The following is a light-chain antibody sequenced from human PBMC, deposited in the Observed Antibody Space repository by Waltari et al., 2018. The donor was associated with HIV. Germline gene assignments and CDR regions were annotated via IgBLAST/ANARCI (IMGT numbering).Light chain of an antibody. J-gene: IGKJ2*01. CDR3: MQSIQRLYT. CDR1: QSLLHSDGKTD. Sequence: IVMTQTPLSLSVTPGHSASFLYRVSQSLLHSDGKTDLYWYLQRSGQPPQLLIYEVTKRFSGVPHRFSGSGSGTNFTLGISRVEADDAGTYYCMQSIQRLYTFGQG. V-gene: IGKV2D-29*01. CDR2: EVT.